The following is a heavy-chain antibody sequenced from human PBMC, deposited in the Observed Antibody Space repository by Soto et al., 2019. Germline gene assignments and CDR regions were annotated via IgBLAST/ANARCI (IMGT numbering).Heavy chain of an antibody. CDR3: ARGRGYSYVYVRVRSWYFDL. CDR1: GGSVRGYY. J-gene: IGHJ2*01. D-gene: IGHD5-18*01. V-gene: IGHV4-34*01. Sequence: QVQLQQWGAGLLKPSETLSLTCAVYGGSVRGYYWSWIRQPPGKGLEWMGEIKHSGSTNYNPSLKSRVTISVDTSKNQFSLKLSSVTAADTAVYYCARGRGYSYVYVRVRSWYFDLWGRGTLVTVST. CDR2: IKHSGST.